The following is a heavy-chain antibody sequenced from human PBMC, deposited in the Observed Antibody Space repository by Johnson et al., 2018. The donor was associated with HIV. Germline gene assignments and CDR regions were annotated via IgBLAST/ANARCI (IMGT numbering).Heavy chain of an antibody. CDR1: GFTFSNYG. J-gene: IGHJ3*02. V-gene: IGHV3-30*02. CDR2: IRFDGSNK. CDR3: ARGRGWGYPDAFDI. D-gene: IGHD5-18*01. Sequence: QVQLVESGGGVVQPGGSLRLSCTASGFTFSNYGIYWVRQAPGKGLEWVAFIRFDGSNKYYGDSVKGRFTISRDNSKNTLYLQMSSLRTEDTAVYYCARGRGWGYPDAFDIWGQGTMVTVSS.